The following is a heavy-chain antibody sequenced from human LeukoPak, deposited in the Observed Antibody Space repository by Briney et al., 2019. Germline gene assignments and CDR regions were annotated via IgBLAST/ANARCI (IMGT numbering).Heavy chain of an antibody. J-gene: IGHJ4*02. CDR2: INHSGST. CDR1: GGSFSGYY. D-gene: IGHD1-26*01. Sequence: SETLSLTCAVYGGSFSGYYWSWIRQPPGKGLEWIGEINHSGSTNYNPSLKSRVTISVDTSKNQFSLKLSSVTAADTAVYYCASRGGVGATDHWGQGTLVTVSS. V-gene: IGHV4-34*01. CDR3: ASRGGVGATDH.